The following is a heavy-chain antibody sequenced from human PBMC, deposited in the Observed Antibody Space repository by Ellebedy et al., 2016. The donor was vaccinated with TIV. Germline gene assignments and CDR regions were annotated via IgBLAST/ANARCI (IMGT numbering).Heavy chain of an antibody. V-gene: IGHV4-34*01. CDR1: GGSFSGYY. CDR3: ARALPDNGFDP. Sequence: MPSETLSLTCAVYGGSFSGYYWRWIRQPPGKGLEWIGEIYHSGSTNYNPSLKSRVTMSVDTSKNQLSLKLSSVTAADTAVYYCARALPDNGFDPWGQGTLVTVSS. CDR2: IYHSGST. J-gene: IGHJ5*02.